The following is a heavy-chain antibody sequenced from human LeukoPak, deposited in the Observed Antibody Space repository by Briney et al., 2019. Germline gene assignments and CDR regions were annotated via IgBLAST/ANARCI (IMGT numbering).Heavy chain of an antibody. CDR2: IYYSGST. CDR1: GGSFSDYY. V-gene: IGHV4-30-4*01. Sequence: SETLSLACAVYGGSFSDYYWSWIRQPPGKGLEWIGYIYYSGSTYYNPSLKSRVTISVDTSKNQFSLKLSSVTAADTAVYYCARAWDDSSGYPLDYWGQGTLVTVSS. D-gene: IGHD3-22*01. CDR3: ARAWDDSSGYPLDY. J-gene: IGHJ4*02.